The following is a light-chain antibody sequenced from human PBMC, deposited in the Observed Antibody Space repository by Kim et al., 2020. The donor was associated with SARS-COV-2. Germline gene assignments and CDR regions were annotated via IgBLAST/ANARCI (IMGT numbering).Light chain of an antibody. J-gene: IGLJ1*01. Sequence: GAPGPTASITCSGDKLGDKYACWYQQKPGQSPVLVIYQDSKRPSGIPERFSGSNSGNTATLTISGTQAMDEADYYCQAWDSSTEVFGTGTKVTVL. CDR1: KLGDKY. CDR2: QDS. CDR3: QAWDSSTEV. V-gene: IGLV3-1*01.